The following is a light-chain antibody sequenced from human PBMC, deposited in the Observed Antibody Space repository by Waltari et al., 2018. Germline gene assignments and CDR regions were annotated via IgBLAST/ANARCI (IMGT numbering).Light chain of an antibody. CDR3: QQRSKSFT. CDR1: QSIRSY. Sequence: EIVLKQSPATLSLSPGDRATLSCRASQSIRSYLAWYQQKPGQAPRLLIYDASTRATGIPARFSGSGSVTDFTLTISSLEPEDFAIYYCQQRSKSFTFGPGTKVDIK. CDR2: DAS. V-gene: IGKV3-11*01. J-gene: IGKJ3*01.